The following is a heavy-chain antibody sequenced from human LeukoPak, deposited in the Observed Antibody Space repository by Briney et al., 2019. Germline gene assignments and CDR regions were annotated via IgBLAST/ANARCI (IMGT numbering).Heavy chain of an antibody. CDR1: GFTFSRYW. CDR3: ARGGPAAGRFDY. Sequence: GGSLRLSCAASGFTFSRYWMSWVRQAPGKGLEWVANIKEDGSEKKYMDSVKGRFTISRDNAKNSVYLQMNSLRAEDTAVYYCARGGPAAGRFDYWGQGTLVTVSS. V-gene: IGHV3-7*01. CDR2: IKEDGSEK. D-gene: IGHD6-13*01. J-gene: IGHJ4*02.